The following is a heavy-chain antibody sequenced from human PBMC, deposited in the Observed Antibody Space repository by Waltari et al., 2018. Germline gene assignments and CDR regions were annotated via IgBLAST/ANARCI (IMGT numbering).Heavy chain of an antibody. CDR2: SNHSGRT. Sequence: QVQLQQWGAGLLKPSETLSLTCAVYGGSFSGYYWSWIRQPPGKGLGLIGESNHSGRTNYNPSLKGRVTISVDTAKNQFSLKRGSVTAADTAVYYCGAIRFDYWGQGTLVTVSS. CDR1: GGSFSGYY. CDR3: GAIRFDY. D-gene: IGHD3-10*01. J-gene: IGHJ4*02. V-gene: IGHV4-34*01.